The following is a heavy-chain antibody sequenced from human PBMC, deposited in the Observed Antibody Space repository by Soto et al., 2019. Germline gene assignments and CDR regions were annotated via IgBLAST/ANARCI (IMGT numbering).Heavy chain of an antibody. D-gene: IGHD2-2*03. V-gene: IGHV3-9*01. CDR2: ISWNSGDI. CDR1: GFSFDDYG. CDR3: AKDNDLDRDGPFDY. Sequence: EVQLVESGGGSVQPGRSLRLSCEASGFSFDDYGMHWVRQGPGKGLEWVSGISWNSGDIYYADSVKGRFTISRDNAKRYLYLQMNSLRTEDTALYYCAKDNDLDRDGPFDYWGQGILVTVSS. J-gene: IGHJ4*02.